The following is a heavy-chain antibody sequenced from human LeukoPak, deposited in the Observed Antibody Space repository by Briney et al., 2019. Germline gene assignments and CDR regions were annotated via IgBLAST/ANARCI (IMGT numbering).Heavy chain of an antibody. CDR2: INHSGST. CDR3: ARGSAIVVVPAAILEGSDYYGMDV. J-gene: IGHJ6*02. CDR1: GGSFSGYY. V-gene: IGHV4-34*01. Sequence: PSETLSLTCAVYGGSFSGYYWSWIRQPPGKGLEWIGEINHSGSTNYNPSLKSRVTISVDTSKNQFSLKLSSVTAADTAVYYCARGSAIVVVPAAILEGSDYYGMDVWGQGTTVTVSS. D-gene: IGHD2-2*01.